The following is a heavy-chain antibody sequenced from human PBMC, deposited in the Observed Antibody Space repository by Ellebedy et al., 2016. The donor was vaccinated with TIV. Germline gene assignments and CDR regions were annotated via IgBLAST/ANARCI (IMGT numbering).Heavy chain of an antibody. J-gene: IGHJ4*02. CDR2: ISYDGGISK. CDR3: ARELTGYYVGY. CDR1: GFTFSSNA. Sequence: GESLKISCADSGFTFSSNAMHWVRQAPGKGLDWVALISYDGGISKYYSDSVKGRFTISRDNSKSTLYLQMNSLRAEDTAVYYCARELTGYYVGYWGQGTLVTVSS. V-gene: IGHV3-30-3*01. D-gene: IGHD3-9*01.